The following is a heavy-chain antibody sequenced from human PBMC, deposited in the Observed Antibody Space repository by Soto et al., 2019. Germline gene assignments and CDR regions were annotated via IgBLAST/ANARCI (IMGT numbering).Heavy chain of an antibody. J-gene: IGHJ6*02. Sequence: PSETLSLTCAVYGGSFSGYYWTWIRQPPGTGLEWIGEINHSGSTNYNPSLKSRVTISVDTSKNQFSLKLSSVTAADTAVYYCARHFDLGYGDYFLDYYYYGMDVWGQGTTVTVSS. CDR3: ARHFDLGYGDYFLDYYYYGMDV. CDR1: GGSFSGYY. V-gene: IGHV4-34*01. D-gene: IGHD4-17*01. CDR2: INHSGST.